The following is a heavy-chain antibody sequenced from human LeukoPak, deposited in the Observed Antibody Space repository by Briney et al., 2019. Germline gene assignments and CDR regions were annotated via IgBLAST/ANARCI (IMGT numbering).Heavy chain of an antibody. CDR3: ARAGLIAARKPVNWFDP. D-gene: IGHD6-6*01. Sequence: PGGSLRLSCAASGFTFTDYYMSWIRQAPGKGLEWVSYITNSGTTIYYADSVKGRFTISRDNAKNSLYLQMNSLRAEDTAVYYCARAGLIAARKPVNWFDPWGQGTLVTVSS. CDR1: GFTFTDYY. V-gene: IGHV3-11*01. CDR2: ITNSGTTI. J-gene: IGHJ5*02.